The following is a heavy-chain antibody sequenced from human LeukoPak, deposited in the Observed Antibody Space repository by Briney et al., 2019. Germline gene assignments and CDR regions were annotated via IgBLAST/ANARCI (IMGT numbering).Heavy chain of an antibody. CDR2: IYYSGST. CDR1: GGSISSGGYY. V-gene: IGHV4-31*03. Sequence: SETLALTCTVSGGSISSGGYYWSWIRQHPGKGLEWIGYIYYSGSTYYNPSLKSRVTISVDTSKNQFSLKLSSVTAADTAVYYCARAGREQLGHWYFDLWGRGTLVTVSS. CDR3: ARAGREQLGHWYFDL. D-gene: IGHD6-6*01. J-gene: IGHJ2*01.